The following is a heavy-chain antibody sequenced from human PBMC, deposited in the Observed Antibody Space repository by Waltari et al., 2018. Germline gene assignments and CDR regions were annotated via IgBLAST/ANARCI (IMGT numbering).Heavy chain of an antibody. D-gene: IGHD6-19*01. V-gene: IGHV3-33*01. CDR3: SRLLGGNGWSGGRLDH. Sequence: QVHLVESGGGVVQPGRSLSLSCAASGLPYRRHARHWVRQAPGKGLEWVALIWFDASHEYYADSVRGRFTISRDNSKNTVYLQMNSLRAEDTAVYYCSRLLGGNGWSGGRLDHWGQGTPVTVSS. CDR1: GLPYRRHA. J-gene: IGHJ5*02. CDR2: IWFDASHE.